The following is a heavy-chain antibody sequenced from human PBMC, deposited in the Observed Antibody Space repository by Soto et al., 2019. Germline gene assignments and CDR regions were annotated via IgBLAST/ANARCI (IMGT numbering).Heavy chain of an antibody. CDR3: TRNGYCSSTSCQTSLRTNYDYYYYGMYV. CDR1: GFTFSSYA. CDR2: ISYDGSNK. Sequence: QVQLVESGGGVVQPGRSLRLSCAASGFTFSSYAMHWVRQAPGKGLEWVAVISYDGSNKYYADAVKGRFTIYRDNSKNTLYLQMNGLRSEDTAVYCCTRNGYCSSTSCQTSLRTNYDYYYYGMYVWGQWTTVTVSS. D-gene: IGHD2-2*03. V-gene: IGHV3-30-3*01. J-gene: IGHJ6*02.